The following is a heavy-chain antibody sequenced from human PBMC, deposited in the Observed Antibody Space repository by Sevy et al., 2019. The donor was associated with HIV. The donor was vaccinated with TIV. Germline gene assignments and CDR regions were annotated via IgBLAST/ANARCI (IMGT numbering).Heavy chain of an antibody. CDR1: GYSFTSYW. CDR2: IDPSDSYT. D-gene: IGHD2-2*01. CDR3: ARLVVPAGNGNYYYYMDV. V-gene: IGHV5-10-1*01. Sequence: GESLKISCKGSGYSFTSYWISWVRQMPGKGLEWMGRIDPSDSYTNYSPSFQGHVTISADKSISTAYLQWSSLKASDTAMYYCARLVVPAGNGNYYYYMDVWGKGTTVTVSS. J-gene: IGHJ6*03.